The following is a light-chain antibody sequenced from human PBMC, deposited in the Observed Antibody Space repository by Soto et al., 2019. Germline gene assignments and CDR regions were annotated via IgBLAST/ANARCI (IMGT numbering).Light chain of an antibody. J-gene: IGKJ1*01. CDR1: QSISSW. CDR2: KAS. Sequence: DIQMTQSPSTLSASVGDRVTITCRASQSISSWLAWYQQKPGKAPKLLIYKASTLKSGVPSRFSGSGSGTEFTLTISSLQPDDFATYYCQHYTSYSEAFGQGTKVYIK. CDR3: QHYTSYSEA. V-gene: IGKV1-5*03.